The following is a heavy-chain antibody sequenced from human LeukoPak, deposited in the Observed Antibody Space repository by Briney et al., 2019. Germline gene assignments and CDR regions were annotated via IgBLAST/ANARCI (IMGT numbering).Heavy chain of an antibody. Sequence: SQTVSLTCDLSGDSVPTYSAAWKWITQSPARGVEWLERTYYRTKWSNDYAVSVKSRITINPDTSKNQFSLQLNSVTPEDTAVYYCARDGSQRRTTGTRIYYYYHGMDVWGQGTTVTVPS. CDR1: GDSVPTYSAA. CDR2: TYYRTKWSN. V-gene: IGHV6-1*01. CDR3: ARDGSQRRTTGTRIYYYYHGMDV. D-gene: IGHD4-17*01. J-gene: IGHJ6*02.